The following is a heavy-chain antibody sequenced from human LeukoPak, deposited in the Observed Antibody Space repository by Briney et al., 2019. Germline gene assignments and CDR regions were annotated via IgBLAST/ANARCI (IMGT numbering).Heavy chain of an antibody. CDR3: ARASHYYDSSGYSY. J-gene: IGHJ4*02. CDR2: INPNSGGT. CDR1: GYTFTGYY. Sequence: ASVKVSCKASGYTFTGYYMHLVRQAPGQGLEWMGRINPNSGGTNYAQKFQGRVTMTRDTSISTAYMELSRLRSDDTAVYYCARASHYYDSSGYSYLGQGTLVTVSS. V-gene: IGHV1-2*06. D-gene: IGHD3-22*01.